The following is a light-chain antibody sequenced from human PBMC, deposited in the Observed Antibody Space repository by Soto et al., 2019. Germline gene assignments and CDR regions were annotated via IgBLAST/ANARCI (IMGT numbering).Light chain of an antibody. V-gene: IGLV1-40*01. Sequence: QSVLTQPPSVSGAPGQRVSISCTGSTSNIGAPYDVHWYQHLPGTAPKLLIYGDNNRPSGVPDRFSGSKSGTSASLAITRLQAEDEADYFCQSYGTSLSGLYVFGTGTKVTVL. CDR3: QSYGTSLSGLYV. CDR1: TSNIGAPYD. J-gene: IGLJ1*01. CDR2: GDN.